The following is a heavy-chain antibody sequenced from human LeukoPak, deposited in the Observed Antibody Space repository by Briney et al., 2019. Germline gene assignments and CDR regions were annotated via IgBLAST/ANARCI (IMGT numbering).Heavy chain of an antibody. CDR3: ARDRGIAALDYYGMDV. CDR1: GFTFSSYA. CDR2: IWYDGSNK. V-gene: IGHV3-33*08. D-gene: IGHD6-6*01. Sequence: GRSLRLSCAASGFTFSSYAMHWVRQAPGKGLEWVAVIWYDGSNKYYADSVKGRFTISRDNSKNTLYLQMNSLRAEDTAVYYCARDRGIAALDYYGMDVWGQGTTVTVSS. J-gene: IGHJ6*02.